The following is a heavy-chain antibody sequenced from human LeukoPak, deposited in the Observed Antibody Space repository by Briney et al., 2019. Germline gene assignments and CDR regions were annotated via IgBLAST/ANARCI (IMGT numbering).Heavy chain of an antibody. CDR3: ARDRMVRGVMGADGFDY. CDR1: GFTASSNY. J-gene: IGHJ4*02. V-gene: IGHV3-66*01. Sequence: PGGSLRLSCAASGFTASSNYMSWVRQAPGKGLEWVSVIYSGGSTYYADSEKGRFTISRDNSKNTLYLRMNSLRAADTALYCCARDRMVRGVMGADGFDYWGQGTLVTVSS. D-gene: IGHD3-10*01. CDR2: IYSGGST.